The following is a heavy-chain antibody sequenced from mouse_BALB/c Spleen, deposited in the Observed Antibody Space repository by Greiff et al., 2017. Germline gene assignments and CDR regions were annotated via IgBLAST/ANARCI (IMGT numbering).Heavy chain of an antibody. J-gene: IGHJ4*01. CDR1: GFTFSDYY. Sequence: EVKLVESGGGLVKPGGSLKLSCAASGFTFSDYYMYWVRQTPEKRLEWVATISDGGSYTYYPDSVKGRFTISRDNAKNNLYLQMSSLKSEDTAMYYCARAYDYDGGYYAMDYWGQGTSVTVSS. CDR3: ARAYDYDGGYYAMDY. V-gene: IGHV5-4*02. CDR2: ISDGGSYT. D-gene: IGHD2-4*01.